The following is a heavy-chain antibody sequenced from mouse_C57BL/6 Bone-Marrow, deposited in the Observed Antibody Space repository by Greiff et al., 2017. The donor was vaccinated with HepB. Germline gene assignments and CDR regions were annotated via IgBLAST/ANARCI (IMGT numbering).Heavy chain of an antibody. J-gene: IGHJ3*01. D-gene: IGHD2-4*01. V-gene: IGHV3-6*01. CDR1: GYSITSGYY. Sequence: EVQLQESGPGLVKPSQSLSLTCSVPGYSITSGYYWNWIRQFPGNKLEWMGYISYDGSNNYNPSLKNRISITRDTSKNQFFLKLNSVTTEDTATYYCASYDYDVPWFAYWGQGTLVTVSA. CDR3: ASYDYDVPWFAY. CDR2: ISYDGSN.